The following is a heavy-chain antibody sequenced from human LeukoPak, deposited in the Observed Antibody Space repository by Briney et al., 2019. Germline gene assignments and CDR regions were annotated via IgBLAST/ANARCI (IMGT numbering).Heavy chain of an antibody. CDR2: IYCSGST. Sequence: PSETLSLTCTVSGGSVGSGSYYWSWIRQPPGKGLEWIGYIYCSGSTNYNPSLKSRVTVSVDTSKNQFSLKLSSVTAADTAVYYCASAYQLLLTHDYWGQGTLVTVSS. V-gene: IGHV4-61*01. D-gene: IGHD2-2*01. CDR3: ASAYQLLLTHDY. CDR1: GGSVGSGSYY. J-gene: IGHJ4*02.